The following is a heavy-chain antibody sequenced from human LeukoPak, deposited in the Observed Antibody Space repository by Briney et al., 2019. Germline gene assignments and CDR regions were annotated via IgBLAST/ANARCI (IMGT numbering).Heavy chain of an antibody. CDR1: GFTFSSYA. J-gene: IGHJ4*02. CDR2: IRYDGSNK. D-gene: IGHD3-16*02. CDR3: AKDFDPFTRGSYRYPGFGFDY. V-gene: IGHV3-30*02. Sequence: GGSLRLSCAASGFTFSSYAMHWVRQAPGKGLEWVAFIRYDGSNKYYADSVKGRFTISRDNSKNTLYLQMNSLRAEDTAVYYCAKDFDPFTRGSYRYPGFGFDYWGQGTLVTVSS.